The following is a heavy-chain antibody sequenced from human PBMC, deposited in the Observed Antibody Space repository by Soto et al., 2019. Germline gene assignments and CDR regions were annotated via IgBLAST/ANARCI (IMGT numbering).Heavy chain of an antibody. CDR1: GGSFSGYY. CDR2: INHSGST. CDR3: ARGRYYDFWSGYYTASEYFQH. Sequence: QVQLQQWGAGLLKPSETLSLTCAVYGGSFSGYYWSWIRQPPGKGLEWIGEINHSGSTNYNPSLKRRVTISVDTSKNQFSLKLSSVTAADTAVYYCARGRYYDFWSGYYTASEYFQHWGQGTLVTVSS. J-gene: IGHJ1*01. V-gene: IGHV4-34*01. D-gene: IGHD3-3*01.